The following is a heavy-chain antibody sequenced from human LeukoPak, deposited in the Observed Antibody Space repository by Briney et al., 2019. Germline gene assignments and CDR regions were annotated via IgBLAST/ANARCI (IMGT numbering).Heavy chain of an antibody. CDR1: GYTFTSYV. Sequence: SVTVSCTAFGYTFTSYVTWVRQAPGQGLEWMGGIIPIFGTANYAQKFQGRVTITADESTSTAYMELSSMRSEDTAVYYCASSGYCSGGSCYYDAFDIWGQGTMVTVSS. J-gene: IGHJ3*02. CDR2: IIPIFGTA. D-gene: IGHD2-15*01. V-gene: IGHV1-69*13. CDR3: ASSGYCSGGSCYYDAFDI.